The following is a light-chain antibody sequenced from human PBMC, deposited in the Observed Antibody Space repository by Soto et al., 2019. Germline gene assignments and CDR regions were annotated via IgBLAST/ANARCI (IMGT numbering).Light chain of an antibody. CDR3: QKYNSAPWT. J-gene: IGKJ1*01. V-gene: IGKV1-27*01. CDR2: AAS. CDR1: QGISNY. Sequence: QITQAPSSGSASVGDRVTISCRASQGISNYLALYQQKPGKVPKLLIYAASTLQSGVPSRFSGSGSGTDFTLTISSLQPEDVATYYGQKYNSAPWTFGQGTKVDIK.